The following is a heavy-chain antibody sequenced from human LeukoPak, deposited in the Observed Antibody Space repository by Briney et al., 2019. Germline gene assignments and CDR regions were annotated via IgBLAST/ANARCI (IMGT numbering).Heavy chain of an antibody. CDR3: ARSSIVGATDFDY. CDR2: ISYSAST. V-gene: IGHV4-39*01. Sequence: PSETLSLTCTVSGGSISSSSHYWGWIRQPPGKGLEWIASISYSASTYYNPSLKSRVTISVDTSKNQFSLKLSSVTAADTAVYYCARSSIVGATDFDYWGQGTLVTVSS. J-gene: IGHJ4*02. D-gene: IGHD1-26*01. CDR1: GGSISSSSHY.